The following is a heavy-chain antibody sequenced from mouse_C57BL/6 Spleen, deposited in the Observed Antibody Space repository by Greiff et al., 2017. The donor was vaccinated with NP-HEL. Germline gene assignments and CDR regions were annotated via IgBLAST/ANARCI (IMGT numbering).Heavy chain of an antibody. V-gene: IGHV3-6*01. CDR1: GYSITSGYY. Sequence: VQLKESGPGLVKPSQSLSLTCSVTGYSITSGYYWNWIRQFPGNKLEWMGYISYDGSNNYNPSLKNRISITRDTSKNQFFLKLNSVTTEDTATYYCAKGEIYRGYAMDYWGQGTSVTVSS. CDR2: ISYDGSN. CDR3: AKGEIYRGYAMDY. J-gene: IGHJ4*01.